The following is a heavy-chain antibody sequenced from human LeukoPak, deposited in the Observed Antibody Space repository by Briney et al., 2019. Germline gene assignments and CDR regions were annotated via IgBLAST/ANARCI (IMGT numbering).Heavy chain of an antibody. CDR2: ISGSGGST. J-gene: IGHJ4*02. D-gene: IGHD2-15*01. V-gene: IGHV3-23*01. Sequence: PGGFLRLSCAASGITFSTYAMSWVRQAPGKGLEWVSVISGSGGSTYYTDSVKGRFTISRDNSKNTRYLQMNSLRADDTAVYYCAKNTLGSPEGYFEFWGQGTLVTVSS. CDR3: AKNTLGSPEGYFEF. CDR1: GITFSTYA.